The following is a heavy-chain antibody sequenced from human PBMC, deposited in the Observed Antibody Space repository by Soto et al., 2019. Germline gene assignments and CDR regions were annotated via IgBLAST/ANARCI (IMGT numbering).Heavy chain of an antibody. CDR1: GFTFSSYG. Sequence: QVQLVESGGGVVQPGRSLRLSCAASGFTFSSYGMHWVRQAPGKGLEWVAVISYDGSNKYYADSVKGRFTISRDNSKNTLYLQMNSLRAEDTAVYYCAKVRAIAARAGFDPWGEGTLVTVSS. J-gene: IGHJ5*02. V-gene: IGHV3-30*18. D-gene: IGHD6-6*01. CDR2: ISYDGSNK. CDR3: AKVRAIAARAGFDP.